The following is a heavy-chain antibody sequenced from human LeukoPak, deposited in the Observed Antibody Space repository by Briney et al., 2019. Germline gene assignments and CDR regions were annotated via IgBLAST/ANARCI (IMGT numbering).Heavy chain of an antibody. J-gene: IGHJ5*02. Sequence: PSETLSLTCTVSGGSISSSSYYWGWIRQPPGKGLEWIGSIYYSGSTYYNPSLKSRVTISVDTSKNQFSLKLSSVTAADTAVYYCARHLKHGSGSYYTRLGGCWFDPWGQGTLVTVSS. CDR1: GGSISSSSYY. D-gene: IGHD3-10*01. CDR2: IYYSGST. V-gene: IGHV4-39*01. CDR3: ARHLKHGSGSYYTRLGGCWFDP.